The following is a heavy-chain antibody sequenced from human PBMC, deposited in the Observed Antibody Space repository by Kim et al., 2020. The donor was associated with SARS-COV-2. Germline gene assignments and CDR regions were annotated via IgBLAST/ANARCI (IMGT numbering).Heavy chain of an antibody. J-gene: IGHJ4*02. CDR3: ARSSARRFDY. CDR2: YN. Sequence: YNGYAVSVKSRITIHPGTSKNQFSLQLNSVTPEDTAVYYCARSSARRFDYWGQGTLVTVSS. V-gene: IGHV6-1*01. D-gene: IGHD6-6*01.